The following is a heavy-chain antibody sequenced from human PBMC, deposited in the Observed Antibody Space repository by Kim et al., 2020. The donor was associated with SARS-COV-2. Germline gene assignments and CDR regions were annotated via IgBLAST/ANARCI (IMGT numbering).Heavy chain of an antibody. D-gene: IGHD1-7*01. CDR2: IYHSGST. J-gene: IGHJ4*02. Sequence: SETLSLTCAVSGGSISSGGYSWSWIRQPPGKGLEWIGYIYHSGSTYYNPSLKSRVTISVDRSKNQFSLKLSSVTAADTAVYYCARASWGTGTKGGVDYWGQGTLVTVSS. CDR3: ARASWGTGTKGGVDY. V-gene: IGHV4-30-2*01. CDR1: GGSISSGGYS.